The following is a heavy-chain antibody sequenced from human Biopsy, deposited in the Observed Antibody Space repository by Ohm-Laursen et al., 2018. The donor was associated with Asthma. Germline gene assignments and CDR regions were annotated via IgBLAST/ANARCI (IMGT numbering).Heavy chain of an antibody. CDR3: ARTYYDFLTGQVNDAFAM. J-gene: IGHJ3*02. CDR2: INAGNGNT. D-gene: IGHD3-9*01. V-gene: IGHV1-3*01. Sequence: GASVKVSCKASGYNFISFAIHWVRQAPGQRLEWMGWINAGNGNTKYSQKFQGRVTISRDTSASTAYMDLSSLRSEDTAVYYCARTYYDFLTGQVNDAFAMWGQGTVVTVSS. CDR1: GYNFISFA.